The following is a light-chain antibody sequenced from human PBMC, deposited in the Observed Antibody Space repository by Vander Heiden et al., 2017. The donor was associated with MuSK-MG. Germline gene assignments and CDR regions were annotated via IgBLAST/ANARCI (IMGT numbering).Light chain of an antibody. CDR2: AAS. V-gene: IGKV1-8*01. CDR3: QQYYSDPLT. Sequence: AIRLTQSPSSFSASTGDRVTITCRASQGISSYLAWYQQKPGKAPKLLIYAASTLQSGVPSRFSGSGSGTDFTLTISCLQSEDFATYYCQQYYSDPLTFGGGTKVEIK. J-gene: IGKJ4*01. CDR1: QGISSY.